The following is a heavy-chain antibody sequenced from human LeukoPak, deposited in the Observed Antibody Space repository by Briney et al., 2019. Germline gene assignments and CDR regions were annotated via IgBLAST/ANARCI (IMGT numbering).Heavy chain of an antibody. J-gene: IGHJ2*01. CDR2: IYHTGSP. CDR1: GDSVRGYY. CDR3: AKGDWHFDL. Sequence: SETLSLTCTVSGDSVRGYYWSWVRQPPGKGLEWIGHIYHTGSPKYNPSLESRATISVDTSKNQFSLKLTSVTAADTAVYHCAKGDWHFDLWGRGTLVTVSS. V-gene: IGHV4-59*02.